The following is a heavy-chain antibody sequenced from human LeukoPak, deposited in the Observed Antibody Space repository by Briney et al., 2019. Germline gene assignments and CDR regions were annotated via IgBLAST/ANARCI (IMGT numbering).Heavy chain of an antibody. J-gene: IGHJ4*02. CDR3: ARDLTATDYFDY. Sequence: SVKVSCKASGGTFSSYAISWVRQAPGQGLEWMGGIIPIFGTANYAQKFQGRVTITADESTSTAYMELSSLRSEDTAVYYCARDLTATDYFDYWGQGTLATVSS. D-gene: IGHD5-24*01. CDR1: GGTFSSYA. V-gene: IGHV1-69*13. CDR2: IIPIFGTA.